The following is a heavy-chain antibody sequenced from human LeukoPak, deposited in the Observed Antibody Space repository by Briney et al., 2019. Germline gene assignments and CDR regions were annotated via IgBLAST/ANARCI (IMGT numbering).Heavy chain of an antibody. Sequence: GGSLRLSCAASGFTFSTYGMSWVRQAPGKGLEWVSAISGSGGSTYYADSVKGRFTISRDNAKNTLYLQLNSLRAEDTAVFYCARKDYYGSGYYFDYWGLGTLVTVSS. CDR1: GFTFSTYG. D-gene: IGHD3-10*01. J-gene: IGHJ4*02. V-gene: IGHV3-23*01. CDR2: ISGSGGST. CDR3: ARKDYYGSGYYFDY.